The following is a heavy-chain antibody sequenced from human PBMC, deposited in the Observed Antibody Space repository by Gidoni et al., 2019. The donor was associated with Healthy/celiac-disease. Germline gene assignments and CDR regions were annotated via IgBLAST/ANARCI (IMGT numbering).Heavy chain of an antibody. CDR2: MSGSGGST. J-gene: IGHJ3*02. V-gene: IGHV3-23*01. Sequence: EVQLLEAGGGLVQPGGSLRLSCAASGLRFSSYAMSWVRQAPGKGLEWVSAMSGSGGSTYYADSVKGRFTSSRDNSKNTLYLQMNSLRAEDTAVYYCAKEGGSYYAFDIWGQGTMVTVSS. CDR1: GLRFSSYA. CDR3: AKEGGSYYAFDI. D-gene: IGHD1-26*01.